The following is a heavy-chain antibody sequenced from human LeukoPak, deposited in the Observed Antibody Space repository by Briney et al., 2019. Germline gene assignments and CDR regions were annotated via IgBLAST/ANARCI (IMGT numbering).Heavy chain of an antibody. CDR2: IYYSGST. V-gene: IGHV4-61*01. CDR1: GYSISTGYY. J-gene: IGHJ4*02. CDR3: ARVTGYMIEDYFDY. D-gene: IGHD3-22*01. Sequence: SETLSLTCTVSGYSISTGYYWSWIRQPPGKGLEWIGYIYYSGSTNYNPSLKSRVTISVDTSKNQFSLRLSSVTAADTAVYYCARVTGYMIEDYFDYWGQGTLVTVSS.